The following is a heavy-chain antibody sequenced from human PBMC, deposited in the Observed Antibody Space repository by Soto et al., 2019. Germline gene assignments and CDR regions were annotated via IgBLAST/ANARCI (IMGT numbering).Heavy chain of an antibody. CDR2: IYWNDDK. Sequence: SGPTLVKPTPTLTLTCTFSGFSLSTSGVGVGWIRQPPGKALEWLALIYWNDDKRYSPTLKSRLTITKDTSKNQVVLTMTNMDPVDTATYYCAHSVRSTVRGVRTHKSENFDYWGQGTLVTVSS. D-gene: IGHD3-10*01. V-gene: IGHV2-5*01. CDR3: AHSVRSTVRGVRTHKSENFDY. CDR1: GFSLSTSGVG. J-gene: IGHJ4*02.